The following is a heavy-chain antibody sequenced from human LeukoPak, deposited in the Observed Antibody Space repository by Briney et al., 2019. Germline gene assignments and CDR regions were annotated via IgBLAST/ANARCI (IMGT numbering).Heavy chain of an antibody. CDR1: GFTFSSYE. J-gene: IGHJ6*04. CDR3: ARTNYYGLGYYGMDV. Sequence: PGGSLRLSCAASGFTFSSYEMNWVRQAPGKGLEWVSYISSSGSIIYYVDSVEGRFTISRDNAKNSLYLQMNSLRAEDTAVYHCARTNYYGLGYYGMDVWGKGTTVTVSS. V-gene: IGHV3-48*03. CDR2: ISSSGSII. D-gene: IGHD3-10*01.